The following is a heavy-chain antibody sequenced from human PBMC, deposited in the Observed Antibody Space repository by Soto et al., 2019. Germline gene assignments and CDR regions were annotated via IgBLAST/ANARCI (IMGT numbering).Heavy chain of an antibody. D-gene: IGHD1-26*01. CDR3: TTSPHRDSERVFV. V-gene: IGHV3-7*01. J-gene: IGHJ6*02. Sequence: GGSLRLSCAASGFTFSTYWMSWVRRTPGKGLEWVANIKQDGTEKYYVDSVRGRLTVSRDNAKSSLYLQMNSLRVEDTAVYYCTTSPHRDSERVFVWGQGTTVTVSS. CDR1: GFTFSTYW. CDR2: IKQDGTEK.